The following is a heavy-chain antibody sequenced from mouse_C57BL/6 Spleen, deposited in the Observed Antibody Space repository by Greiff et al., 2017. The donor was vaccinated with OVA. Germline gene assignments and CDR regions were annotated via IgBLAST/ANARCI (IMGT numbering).Heavy chain of an antibody. CDR1: GFSLTSYG. D-gene: IGHD1-1*01. J-gene: IGHJ4*01. Sequence: QVQLQQSGPGLVQPSQSLSITCTVSGFSLTSYGVHWVRQSPGKGLEWLGVIWRGGSTDYNAALMSRLSITKDNSKSQVFFKMNSLQADDTAIYYCAGVITTVVATRNAMDYWGQGTSVTVSS. CDR2: IWRGGST. CDR3: AGVITTVVATRNAMDY. V-gene: IGHV2-5*01.